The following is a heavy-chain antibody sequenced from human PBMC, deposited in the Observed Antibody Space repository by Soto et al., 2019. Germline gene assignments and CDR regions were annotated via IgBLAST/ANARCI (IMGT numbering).Heavy chain of an antibody. D-gene: IGHD6-6*01. CDR1: GGSISSSSHY. Sequence: SETPSLTCTVSGGSISSSSHYWGWIRQPPGKGLERIGSMYYSGLTYYNPSLKSRVTISVDTSKHQFSLKLSSVTASDAAVYYCARRHSIAALQVDSWGQGTLVTVSS. V-gene: IGHV4-39*01. CDR3: ARRHSIAALQVDS. J-gene: IGHJ4*02. CDR2: MYYSGLT.